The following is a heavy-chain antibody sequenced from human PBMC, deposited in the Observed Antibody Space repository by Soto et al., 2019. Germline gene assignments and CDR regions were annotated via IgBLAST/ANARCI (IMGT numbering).Heavy chain of an antibody. CDR1: GYTFTSYG. J-gene: IGHJ4*02. D-gene: IGHD6-13*01. CDR3: ARSPRQLARHYYFDY. CDR2: ISAYNGNT. Sequence: ASVKVSCKASGYTFTSYGISWVRQAPGQGLEWTGWISAYNGNTNYAQKLQGRVTMTTDTSTSTAYMELRSLRSDDTAVYYCARSPRQLARHYYFDYWGQGTLVTVSS. V-gene: IGHV1-18*01.